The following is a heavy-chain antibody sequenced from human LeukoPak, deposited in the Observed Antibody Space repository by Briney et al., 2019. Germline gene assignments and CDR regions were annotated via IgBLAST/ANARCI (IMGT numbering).Heavy chain of an antibody. J-gene: IGHJ4*02. CDR1: GGTCSSYA. V-gene: IGHV1-69*04. CDR3: ARAPTYYYDGSGEGYFDY. Sequence: CSVKASCQASGGTCSSYAISGVRQAPGQGVEWMGRSIPIFCRAYYAQKFQGRVTMTADRSTSTAYMEMSSRRSEDTAVYYCARAPTYYYDGSGEGYFDYWGQGTLVTVSS. CDR2: SIPIFCRA. D-gene: IGHD3-22*01.